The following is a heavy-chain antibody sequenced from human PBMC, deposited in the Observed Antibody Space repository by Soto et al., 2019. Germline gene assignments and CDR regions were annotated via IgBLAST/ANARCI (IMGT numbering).Heavy chain of an antibody. D-gene: IGHD2-21*02. V-gene: IGHV1-46*01. CDR3: ARGDEPTDCGGDCYSSYFGLDV. CDR1: GFSLSNYY. Sequence: QVQLVQSGAEVKKPGASVKVSCRASGFSLSNYYIHWVRQAPGQGPEWMGMVNPSGGRTTYAQRFQGRLTMTSDTSTSTLYMELSSLRSEDTASYHCARGDEPTDCGGDCYSSYFGLDVWGQGTTVTVSS. CDR2: VNPSGGRT. J-gene: IGHJ6*02.